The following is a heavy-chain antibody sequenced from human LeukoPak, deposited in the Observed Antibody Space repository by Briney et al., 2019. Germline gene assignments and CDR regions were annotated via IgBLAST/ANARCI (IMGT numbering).Heavy chain of an antibody. J-gene: IGHJ5*02. CDR2: IYYSGST. V-gene: IGHV4-31*03. CDR3: ARAPGAYNGYDWEAAGWFDP. CDR1: GGSISSGGYY. Sequence: SETLSLTCTVSGGSISSGGYYWSWIRQHPGKGLEWIGYIYYSGSTYYNPSLKSRVTISVDTSKNQFSLKLSSVTAADTAVYYCARAPGAYNGYDWEAAGWFDPWGQGTLVTVSS. D-gene: IGHD5-12*01.